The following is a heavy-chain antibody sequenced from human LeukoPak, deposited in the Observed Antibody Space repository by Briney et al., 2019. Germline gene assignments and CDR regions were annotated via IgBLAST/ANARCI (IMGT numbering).Heavy chain of an antibody. D-gene: IGHD1-1*01. J-gene: IGHJ6*03. CDR1: GFTFSSYA. CDR3: VLERRPYYYYYYMDV. V-gene: IGHV3-30*04. CDR2: ISYYGSNK. Sequence: PVRSLRLSCAASGFTFSSYAMHWVRQAPGKGLEWVGVISYYGSNKYYADSVKGRFTTTRDNSMNTLYLQMNSLAAEDTAVYYCVLERRPYYYYYYMDVWGKGTTVTISS.